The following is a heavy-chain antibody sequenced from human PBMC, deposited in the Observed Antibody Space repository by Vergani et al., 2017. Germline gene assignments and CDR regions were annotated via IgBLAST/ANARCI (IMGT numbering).Heavy chain of an antibody. CDR3: ARVRRTMIVVDTVFDI. CDR2: ISYDGSNK. CDR1: GFTFSSYA. V-gene: IGHV3-30-3*01. J-gene: IGHJ3*02. D-gene: IGHD3-22*01. Sequence: QVQLVESGGGVVQPGRSLRLSCAASGFTFSSYAMHWVRQAPGKGLEWVAVISYDGSNKYYADSVKGRFTMSRDNSKNTLYLQMNSLRAEDTAVYYCARVRRTMIVVDTVFDIWGQGTMVTVSS.